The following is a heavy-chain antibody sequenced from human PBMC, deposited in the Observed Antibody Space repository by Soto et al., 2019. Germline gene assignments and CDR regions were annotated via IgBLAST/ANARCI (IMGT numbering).Heavy chain of an antibody. CDR1: GFTLSSHF. CDR2: INSDGSST. CDR3: VRAVADPVYFDY. D-gene: IGHD6-19*01. J-gene: IGHJ4*02. V-gene: IGHV3-74*01. Sequence: QSGGFLRLSCVASGFTLSSHFMHWVRQAPGKGLAWVSRINSDGSSTSYADSVKGRFTLSRDNAKNTVYLQMNSLRVEDTAVYYCVRAVADPVYFDYWGQGILVTVSS.